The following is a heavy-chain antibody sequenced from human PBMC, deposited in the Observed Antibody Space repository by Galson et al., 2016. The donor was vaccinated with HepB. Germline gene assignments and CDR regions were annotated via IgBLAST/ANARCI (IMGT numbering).Heavy chain of an antibody. J-gene: IGHJ5*02. D-gene: IGHD2-21*02. CDR1: GFIFRNYG. CDR3: ASSVVTIGTRMFDR. V-gene: IGHV3-7*03. CDR2: INRDGGET. Sequence: SLRLSCAGSGFIFRNYGMHWIRQAPGKGPEWVANINRDGGETYYVDSVKGRFSISRDNAKNALYLQMDSLRAEDTAMYYCASSVVTIGTRMFDRWGQGTLVTVSS.